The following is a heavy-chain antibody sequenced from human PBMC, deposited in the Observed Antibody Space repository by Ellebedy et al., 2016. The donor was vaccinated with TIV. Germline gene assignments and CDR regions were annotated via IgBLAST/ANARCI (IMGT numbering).Heavy chain of an antibody. Sequence: MPSETLSLTCTVPDVSVTKTGSSWTWIRQPPGNALEWIAYIDYSGNTKYNPSLRSRVTISADTSKNHFSLKLSSVTTADTAVYYCAGDGNNNAWAYYWGQGILVTVSS. CDR3: AGDGNNNAWAYY. CDR1: DVSVTKTGSS. CDR2: IDYSGNT. V-gene: IGHV4-61*08. D-gene: IGHD1/OR15-1a*01. J-gene: IGHJ4*02.